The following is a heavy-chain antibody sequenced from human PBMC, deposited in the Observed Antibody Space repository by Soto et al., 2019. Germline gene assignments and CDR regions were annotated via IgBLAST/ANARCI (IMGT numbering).Heavy chain of an antibody. V-gene: IGHV3-21*06. Sequence: PGGSLRLSCAASVFTSTRYSMNWVRQAPGKGLEWVSSISSTTNYIYYGDSMKGRFTISRDNAKNSLYLEMNSLRAEDTAVYYCARESEDLTSNFDYWGQGTLVTVSS. CDR2: ISSTTNYI. CDR3: ARESEDLTSNFDY. CDR1: VFTSTRYS. J-gene: IGHJ4*02.